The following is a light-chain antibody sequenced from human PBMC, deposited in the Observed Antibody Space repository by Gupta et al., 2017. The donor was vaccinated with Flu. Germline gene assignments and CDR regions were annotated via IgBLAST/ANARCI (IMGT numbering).Light chain of an antibody. J-gene: IGLJ2*01. Sequence: QSVLTQPPSVSGAPGQTVTISCTGTSPNIGAGHQVHWYQQLPGSPPKLLIYGDVVRPSGIADRFSGSNSGTTATLAIAGLQVEDEADYYCQSFDDSLGGWRIFGGGTKLTVL. V-gene: IGLV1-40*01. CDR3: QSFDDSLGGWRI. CDR1: SPNIGAGHQ. CDR2: GDV.